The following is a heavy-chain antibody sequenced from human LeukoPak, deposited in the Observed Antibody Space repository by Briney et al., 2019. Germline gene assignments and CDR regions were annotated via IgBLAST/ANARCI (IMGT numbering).Heavy chain of an antibody. CDR3: AKDRYYYDSSGYYFPGWTDY. V-gene: IGHV3-23*01. CDR1: GFTFSSYA. J-gene: IGHJ4*02. Sequence: PGGSLRLSCAASGFTFSSYAMSWVRQAPGKGLEWVSAISGSGGSTYYADSVKGRFTISRDNSKNTLYLQMNSLRAEDTAVYYCAKDRYYYDSSGYYFPGWTDYWGQGTLVTVSS. D-gene: IGHD3-22*01. CDR2: ISGSGGST.